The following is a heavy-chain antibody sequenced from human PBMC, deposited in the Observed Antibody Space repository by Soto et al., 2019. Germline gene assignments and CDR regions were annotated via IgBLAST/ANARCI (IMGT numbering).Heavy chain of an antibody. J-gene: IGHJ5*02. CDR3: ASAGYCSSTSCQNWFDP. CDR2: MNPNSGNT. Sequence: GASVKVSCKASGYTFTSYDINWVRQATGQGLEWMGWMNPNSGNTGYAQKFQGRVTMTRNTSISTAYMELSSLRSEDTAVYYCASAGYCSSTSCQNWFDPWGQGTLVTVSS. V-gene: IGHV1-8*01. CDR1: GYTFTSYD. D-gene: IGHD2-2*01.